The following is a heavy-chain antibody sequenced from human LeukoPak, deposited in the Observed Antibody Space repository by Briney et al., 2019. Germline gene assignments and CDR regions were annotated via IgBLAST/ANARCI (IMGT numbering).Heavy chain of an antibody. D-gene: IGHD3-22*01. Sequence: RGASVKVSCKASGYTFTSYGISWVRQAPGQGLEWMGWISAYNGNTNYAQKLQGRVTMTTDTSTRTAYMELKSLRSDDTAVYYCASLKNYYDSSGYLVTDAFDIWGQGTMVTVSS. CDR1: GYTFTSYG. CDR3: ASLKNYYDSSGYLVTDAFDI. CDR2: ISAYNGNT. J-gene: IGHJ3*02. V-gene: IGHV1-18*01.